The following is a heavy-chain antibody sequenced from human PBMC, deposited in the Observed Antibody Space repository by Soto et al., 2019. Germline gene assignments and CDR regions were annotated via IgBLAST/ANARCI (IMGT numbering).Heavy chain of an antibody. D-gene: IGHD3-10*01. V-gene: IGHV4-39*01. CDR2: IYYSANT. J-gene: IGHJ4*02. Sequence: QLQLQESGPGLAKPSETLSLTCTVSGASISSSNYYWGWIRQPPGKGLEWIGSIYYSANTYYNPSLKSRVTISVDTSNNQFSLRLSSVTAADTAVYYCVSSNRGSSHWGQGTLVIVSS. CDR1: GASISSSNYY. CDR3: VSSNRGSSH.